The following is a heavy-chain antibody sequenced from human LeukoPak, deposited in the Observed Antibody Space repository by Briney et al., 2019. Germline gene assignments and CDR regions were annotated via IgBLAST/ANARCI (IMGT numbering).Heavy chain of an antibody. J-gene: IGHJ3*02. Sequence: SVKVSCKASGGTFSSYAISWVRRAPGQGLEWMGRIIPILGIANYAQKFQGRVTITADKSTSTAYMELSSLRSEDTAVYYCATPLDYNWNYNIWGQGTMVTVSS. D-gene: IGHD1-7*01. CDR2: IIPILGIA. CDR1: GGTFSSYA. V-gene: IGHV1-69*04. CDR3: ATPLDYNWNYNI.